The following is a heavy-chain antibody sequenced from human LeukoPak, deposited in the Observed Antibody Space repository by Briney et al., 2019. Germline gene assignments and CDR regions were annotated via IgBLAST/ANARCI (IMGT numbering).Heavy chain of an antibody. V-gene: IGHV3-48*01. J-gene: IGHJ3*02. Sequence: PGGSLRPSCAASGFTFSSYSMNWVRQAPGKGLEWVSYISSSSSTIYYADSVKGRFTISRDNAKNSLYLQMNSLRAEDTAVYYCARGDGYSGYVPDAFDIWGQGTMVTVSS. CDR3: ARGDGYSGYVPDAFDI. CDR2: ISSSSSTI. CDR1: GFTFSSYS. D-gene: IGHD5-12*01.